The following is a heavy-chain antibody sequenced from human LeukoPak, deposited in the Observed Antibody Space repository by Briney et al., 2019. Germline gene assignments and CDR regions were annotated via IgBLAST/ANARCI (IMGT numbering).Heavy chain of an antibody. Sequence: ASVKVSCKASGYTSTSYGISWVRQAPGQGLEWMGWISAYNGNAHYAQKLQGRVTMTTDTSTSTAYMDLRRLRSDDTAVYYCARDPYIVVVPASTPIRNWFDPWGQGTLVTVSS. V-gene: IGHV1-18*04. CDR2: ISAYNGNA. CDR3: ARDPYIVVVPASTPIRNWFDP. D-gene: IGHD2-2*01. J-gene: IGHJ5*02. CDR1: GYTSTSYG.